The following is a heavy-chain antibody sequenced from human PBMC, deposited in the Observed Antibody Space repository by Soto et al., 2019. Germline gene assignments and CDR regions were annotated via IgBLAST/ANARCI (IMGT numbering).Heavy chain of an antibody. D-gene: IGHD3-10*01. V-gene: IGHV1-8*01. J-gene: IGHJ4*02. Sequence: VASVKVSCKASGYTFTNYDINWVRQATGQGLEWMGWLNPNSANSDYAQKFQGRVTMTRNTSITTAYMELSSLRSEDTAVYYCARGSPSGSYDYWGQGTLVTVSS. CDR2: LNPNSANS. CDR1: GYTFTNYD. CDR3: ARGSPSGSYDY.